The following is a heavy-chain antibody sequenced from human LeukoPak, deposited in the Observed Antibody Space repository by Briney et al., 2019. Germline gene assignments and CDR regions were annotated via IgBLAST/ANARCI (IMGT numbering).Heavy chain of an antibody. CDR1: GFNFISNV. V-gene: IGHV3-33*01. D-gene: IGHD1-1*01. Sequence: GGSPRLSCAAGGFNFISNVMHGVGQALGREREGVVVSWYDCSNKYFADSVMGRFTITRDSSKNILYLRMNSLRAEDTAVYYCASATGNNDAFDIWGQGTMVTVSS. CDR3: ASATGNNDAFDI. J-gene: IGHJ3*02. CDR2: SWYDCSNK.